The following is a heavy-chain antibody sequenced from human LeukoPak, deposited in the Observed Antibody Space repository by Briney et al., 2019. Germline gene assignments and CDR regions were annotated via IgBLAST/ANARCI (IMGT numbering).Heavy chain of an antibody. CDR2: ISSNGGST. D-gene: IGHD4-11*01. CDR1: GFTFSSYA. CDR3: VKDLTTTDTSYLDY. Sequence: PGGSLRLSCAAAGFTFSSYAMHWVRQAPGKGLEYVSAISSNGGSTYYADSGKGRFTISRDNSKNTLYLQMSSLRAEDTAVYYCVKDLTTTDTSYLDYWGQGTLVTVSS. J-gene: IGHJ4*02. V-gene: IGHV3-64D*06.